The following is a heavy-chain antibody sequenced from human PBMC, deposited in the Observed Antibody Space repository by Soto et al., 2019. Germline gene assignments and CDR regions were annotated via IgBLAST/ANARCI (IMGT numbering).Heavy chain of an antibody. CDR2: INPNSGGT. Sequence: ASVKVSCKASGYTFTGYYMHWVRQAPGQGLEWMGWINPNSGGTNYAQKFQGRVTMTRDTSISTAYMELSRLRSDDTAVYYCARDPASGYAAFFDYWGQGTLVTVSS. CDR1: GYTFTGYY. D-gene: IGHD3-16*01. J-gene: IGHJ4*02. V-gene: IGHV1-2*02. CDR3: ARDPASGYAAFFDY.